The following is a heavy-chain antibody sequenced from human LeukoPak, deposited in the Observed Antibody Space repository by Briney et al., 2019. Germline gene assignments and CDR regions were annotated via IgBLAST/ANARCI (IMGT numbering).Heavy chain of an antibody. Sequence: PGGSLRLSCAASGFSFSNYAIHWVRQAPGKGLEWVSVISYDGSNKYYADSVKGRFTISRDSSKNTVYLQITTLGAEDTAVYYCARGSTGTYDRFDYWGQGTRVTVSS. V-gene: IGHV3-30-3*01. J-gene: IGHJ4*02. CDR2: ISYDGSNK. CDR3: ARGSTGTYDRFDY. D-gene: IGHD4-17*01. CDR1: GFSFSNYA.